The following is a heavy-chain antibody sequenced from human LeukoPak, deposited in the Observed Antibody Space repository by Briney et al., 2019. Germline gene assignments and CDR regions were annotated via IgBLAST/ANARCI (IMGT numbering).Heavy chain of an antibody. CDR1: GYSFTTYW. Sequence: GESLKISCKGSGYSFTTYWIGWVRQMPGKGLEWMGIIYPGDSDTRYSPSFQGQVTISADKSISTAYLQWSSLKASDTAMYYCSRGSGPSGNWFDPWGQGTLVTVSS. D-gene: IGHD6-19*01. CDR2: IYPGDSDT. V-gene: IGHV5-51*01. CDR3: SRGSGPSGNWFDP. J-gene: IGHJ5*02.